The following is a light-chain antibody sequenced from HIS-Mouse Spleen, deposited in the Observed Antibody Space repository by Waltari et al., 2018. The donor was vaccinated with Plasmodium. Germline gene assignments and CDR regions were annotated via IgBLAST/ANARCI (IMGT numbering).Light chain of an antibody. J-gene: IGLJ3*02. V-gene: IGLV2-23*01. Sequence: QSALTQPASVSGSPGQSITISFTGTSRYVGSYNLVSWYQQHPGKAPKLMIYEGSKRPSGVSNRFSGSKSGNTASLTISGLQAEDEADYYCCSYAGSSTWVFGGGTKLTVL. CDR3: CSYAGSSTWV. CDR2: EGS. CDR1: SRYVGSYNL.